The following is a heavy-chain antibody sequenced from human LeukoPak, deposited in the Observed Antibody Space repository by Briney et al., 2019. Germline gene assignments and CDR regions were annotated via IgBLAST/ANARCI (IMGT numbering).Heavy chain of an antibody. CDR3: AKAGYSSGWTRYYGMDV. CDR1: GFTFSSYG. V-gene: IGHV3-30*18. CDR2: ISYDGTDK. Sequence: PGGSLRLSCVASGFTFSSYGMNWVRQAPGKGLEWVALISYDGTDKYHVDSVKGRFTISRDNSNNTLYLQMNSLRPDDTAVYYCAKAGYSSGWTRYYGMDVWGQGTTVAVSS. D-gene: IGHD6-19*01. J-gene: IGHJ6*02.